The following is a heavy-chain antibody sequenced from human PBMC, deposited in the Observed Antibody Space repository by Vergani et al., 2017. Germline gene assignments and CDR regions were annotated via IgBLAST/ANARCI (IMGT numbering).Heavy chain of an antibody. Sequence: QVQLVQSGAEVKKPGSSVKVSCKASGGTFSSYAISWVRQAPGQGLEWMGGIILIFGTANYAQKFQGRVTITADESTSTAYMELSSLRSEDTAVYYCAGFSGGMVRGVNNWFDPWGQGTLVTVSS. V-gene: IGHV1-69*01. D-gene: IGHD3-10*01. CDR3: AGFSGGMVRGVNNWFDP. CDR2: IILIFGTA. CDR1: GGTFSSYA. J-gene: IGHJ5*02.